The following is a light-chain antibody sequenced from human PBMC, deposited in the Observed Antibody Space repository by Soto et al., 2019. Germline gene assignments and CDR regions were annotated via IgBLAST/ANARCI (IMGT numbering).Light chain of an antibody. CDR1: SSDVGSYNY. J-gene: IGLJ2*01. V-gene: IGLV2-14*01. Sequence: QPASVSGSPGQSITIPCTGTSSDVGSYNYVSWYQQHPGKAPKLMIYEVSYRPSGVSNRFSGSKSGNTASLTISGLQAEDEAHYYCTSYTSSSTRGVVFGGGTKLTVL. CDR2: EVS. CDR3: TSYTSSSTRGVV.